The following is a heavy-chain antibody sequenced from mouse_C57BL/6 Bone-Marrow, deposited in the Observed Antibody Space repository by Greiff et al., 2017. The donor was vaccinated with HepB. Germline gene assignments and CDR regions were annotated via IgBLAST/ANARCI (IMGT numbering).Heavy chain of an antibody. V-gene: IGHV14-1*01. CDR1: VFNIKDYY. J-gene: IGHJ2*01. D-gene: IGHD1-1*01. CDR2: IDPEDGDT. CDR3: TPFITTVSRDY. Sequence: VQLQQSGAELVRPGASVKLSCTASVFNIKDYYMHWVKQRPEQGLEWIGRIDPEDGDTEYAPKFQGKATMTADTSSNTAYLQLSSLTSEDTAVYYCTPFITTVSRDYWGQGTTLTVSS.